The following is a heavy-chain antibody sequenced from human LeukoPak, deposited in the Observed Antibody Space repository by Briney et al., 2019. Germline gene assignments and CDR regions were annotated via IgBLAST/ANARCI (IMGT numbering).Heavy chain of an antibody. D-gene: IGHD3-10*01. CDR3: ARPLGELLLNWLDP. J-gene: IGHJ5*02. CDR1: GFTFSSYG. CDR2: ISGSGGST. Sequence: GGALRLSCAASGFTFSSYGMSWVRQAPGKGLEWVSAISGSGGSTYYADSVKGGFTIYSDNSKNTLYLQMNSLRAEDTAVYYCARPLGELLLNWLDPWGQGTLVTVSS. V-gene: IGHV3-23*01.